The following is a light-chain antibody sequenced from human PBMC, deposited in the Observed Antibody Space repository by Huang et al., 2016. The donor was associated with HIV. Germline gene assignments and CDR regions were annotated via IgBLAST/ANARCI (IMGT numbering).Light chain of an antibody. J-gene: IGKJ1*01. V-gene: IGKV1-NL1*01. Sequence: DIQMTQSPSSLSASVGDRVTITCQASQGIGNSLAWYQQKPEKAPRLLLYATSTLESGVPSRFSGSGSGTHYTLTINTLQPEDIASYYCQQYHSLPWTFGQETKVEIK. CDR2: ATS. CDR1: QGIGNS. CDR3: QQYHSLPWT.